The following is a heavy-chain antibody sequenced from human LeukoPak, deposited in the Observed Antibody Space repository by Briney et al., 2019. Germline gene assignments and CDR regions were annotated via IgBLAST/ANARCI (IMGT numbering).Heavy chain of an antibody. J-gene: IGHJ6*03. D-gene: IGHD3-10*01. CDR1: GFTFDDYG. CDR3: VREGSGSTHYMDV. V-gene: IGHV3-20*04. Sequence: GGSLRLSCAASGFTFDDYGMSWVRQAPGKGLEWVSGIDWNGGSTGYADSVKGRFTISRDNARNSLFLQMNSLRVEDTGVYYCVREGSGSTHYMDVWGKGTTVTVSS. CDR2: IDWNGGST.